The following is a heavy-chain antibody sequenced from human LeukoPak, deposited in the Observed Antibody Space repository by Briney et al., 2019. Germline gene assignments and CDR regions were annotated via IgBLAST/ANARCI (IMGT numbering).Heavy chain of an antibody. CDR1: GFSFSSHG. CDR3: AKGHSGSYYNYYMDV. D-gene: IGHD1-26*01. J-gene: IGHJ6*03. CDR2: IWSDGSKK. V-gene: IGHV3-30*02. Sequence: PGGSLRLSCAASGFSFSSHGIHWVRQAPGKGLEWVGFIWSDGSKKYYVDSVKGRFTISRDNSKNTLYLQMNSLRVEDTAIYYCAKGHSGSYYNYYMDVWGKGTTVTVSS.